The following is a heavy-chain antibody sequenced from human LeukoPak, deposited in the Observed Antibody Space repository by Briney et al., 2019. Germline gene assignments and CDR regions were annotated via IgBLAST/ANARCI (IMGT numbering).Heavy chain of an antibody. V-gene: IGHV1-46*01. CDR2: INPSGGST. Sequence: GASVKVSCKASGYTFTSYYMHWVRQAPGQGLEWMGIINPSGGSTSYAQKFQGRVTMTRDTSTSTVYMELSSLRSEDTAVYYCATYGSGSLQSGGYFDYWGQGTLVTVSS. CDR1: GYTFTSYY. CDR3: ATYGSGSLQSGGYFDY. J-gene: IGHJ4*02. D-gene: IGHD3-10*01.